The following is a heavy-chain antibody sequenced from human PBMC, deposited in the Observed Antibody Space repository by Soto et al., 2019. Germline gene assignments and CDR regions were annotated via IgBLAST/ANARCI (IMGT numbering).Heavy chain of an antibody. J-gene: IGHJ5*02. CDR1: GGSISSSSYF. CDR3: ERHPSDFWFDP. D-gene: IGHD2-21*02. V-gene: IGHV4-39*01. CDR2: IYYSGST. Sequence: QLQLQESGPGLVKPSETLSLTCSVSGGSISSSSYFWGWIRQPPGKGLEWIGSIYYSGSTYYNPSLKSRVTVSVDTSKNQFSLKLSSVTAAEKAVYYCERHPSDFWFDPWGQGTLVTVSS.